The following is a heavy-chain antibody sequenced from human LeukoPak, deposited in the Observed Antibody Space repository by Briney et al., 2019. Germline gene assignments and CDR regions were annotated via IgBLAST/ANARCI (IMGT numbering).Heavy chain of an antibody. J-gene: IGHJ4*02. CDR2: ISGSGGST. Sequence: PGGSLRLSCAASGFTFSSYAMSWVRQAPGKGLEWVSAISGSGGSTYYADSVKGRFTISRGNSKNTLYLQMNSLRAEDTAVYYCAKAAYPEWFGELVCYFDYWGQGTLVTVSS. CDR1: GFTFSSYA. CDR3: AKAAYPEWFGELVCYFDY. D-gene: IGHD3-10*01. V-gene: IGHV3-23*01.